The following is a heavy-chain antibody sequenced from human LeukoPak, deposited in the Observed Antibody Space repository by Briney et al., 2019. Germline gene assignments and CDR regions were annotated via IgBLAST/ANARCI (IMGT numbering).Heavy chain of an antibody. Sequence: ASVKVSCKTSGYTFTAYYIQWVRQAPGQGLEWMGWINGNSGGTNYAQKFQGRVTMTRDTSISTAYMELSRLRSDDTAVYYCARDLITSGGSGSYFPVSHYMDVWGKGTTVTVSS. CDR2: INGNSGGT. J-gene: IGHJ6*03. CDR3: ARDLITSGGSGSYFPVSHYMDV. CDR1: GYTFTAYY. D-gene: IGHD3-10*01. V-gene: IGHV1-2*02.